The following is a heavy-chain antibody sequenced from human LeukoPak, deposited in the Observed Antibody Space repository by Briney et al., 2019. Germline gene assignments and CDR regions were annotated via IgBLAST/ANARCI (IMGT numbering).Heavy chain of an antibody. Sequence: PSETLSLTCTVSGGSISRTTYFWGWIRQPPGKGLEWIGYIYYSGTTNYNPSLKSRVTISVDRSKNQFSLRLSSVTAADTAVYYCARGSSTSTIDYWGQGTLVTVST. J-gene: IGHJ4*02. CDR2: IYYSGTT. CDR1: GGSISRTTYF. D-gene: IGHD2-2*01. CDR3: ARGSSTSTIDY. V-gene: IGHV4-61*05.